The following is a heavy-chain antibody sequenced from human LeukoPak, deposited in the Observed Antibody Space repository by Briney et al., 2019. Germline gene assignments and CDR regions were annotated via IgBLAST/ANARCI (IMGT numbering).Heavy chain of an antibody. CDR2: IYGGGTT. J-gene: IGHJ6*02. CDR1: GFTVSSNH. V-gene: IGHV3-53*01. Sequence: GGSLRLSCAASGFTVSSNHLSWVRQAAGKGLEWVSVIYGGGTTYYADSVKGRFTISRDNSKNTLYLQMNSPRAEDTAVYYCARGPTYGMDVWGQGTTVTVSS. CDR3: ARGPTYGMDV.